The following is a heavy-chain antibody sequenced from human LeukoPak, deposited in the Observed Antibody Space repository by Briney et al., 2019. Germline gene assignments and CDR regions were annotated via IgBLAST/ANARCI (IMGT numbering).Heavy chain of an antibody. CDR1: GGSFSGYY. D-gene: IGHD4-11*01. CDR2: INHSGST. Sequence: PSETLSLTCAVYGGSFSGYYWSWIRQPPGKGLEWIGEINHSGSTNYNPSLKSRVTISVDTSKNQFSLKLSSVTAADTAVYYCARGHSNYEGFDYWGQGTLVTVSS. V-gene: IGHV4-34*01. J-gene: IGHJ4*02. CDR3: ARGHSNYEGFDY.